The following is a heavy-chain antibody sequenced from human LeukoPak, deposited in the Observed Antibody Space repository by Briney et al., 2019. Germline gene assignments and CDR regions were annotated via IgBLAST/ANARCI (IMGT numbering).Heavy chain of an antibody. CDR2: IYSGGST. Sequence: GGSLRLSCSASGFTVSSNYMSWVRQAPGKGLEWVSVIYSGGSTYYADSVKGRFTISRDNSKNTLYLQMNSLRAEDTAVYYCARALLDTFDYWGQGTLVTVSS. D-gene: IGHD5-18*01. CDR1: GFTVSSNY. V-gene: IGHV3-66*01. J-gene: IGHJ4*02. CDR3: ARALLDTFDY.